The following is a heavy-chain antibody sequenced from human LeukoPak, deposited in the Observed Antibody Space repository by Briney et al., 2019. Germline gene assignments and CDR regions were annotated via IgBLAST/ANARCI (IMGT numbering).Heavy chain of an antibody. CDR2: ISSGSSYI. V-gene: IGHV3-21*01. J-gene: IGHJ4*02. Sequence: GGSLRLSCAASGFTFSSYSMNWVRQAPGKGLEWVSSISSGSSYIYYADSVKGRFTISRDNAKNSLYLQMNSLRAEDTAVYYCARDSSGYSMICDYWGQGTLVTVSS. CDR3: ARDSSGYSMICDY. D-gene: IGHD3-22*01. CDR1: GFTFSSYS.